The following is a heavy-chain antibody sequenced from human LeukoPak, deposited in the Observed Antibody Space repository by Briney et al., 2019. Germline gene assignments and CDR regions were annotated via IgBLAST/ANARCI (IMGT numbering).Heavy chain of an antibody. V-gene: IGHV1-69*13. J-gene: IGHJ6*03. Sequence: SVKVSCKASGGTFSSYAISWVRQAPGQGLEWMGGIIPIFGTANYAQKFQGRVTITADESTSTAYMEPSSLRSEDTAVYYCARARYSSGWFPNYYYYMDVWGKGTTVTVSS. CDR3: ARARYSSGWFPNYYYYMDV. CDR2: IIPIFGTA. CDR1: GGTFSSYA. D-gene: IGHD6-19*01.